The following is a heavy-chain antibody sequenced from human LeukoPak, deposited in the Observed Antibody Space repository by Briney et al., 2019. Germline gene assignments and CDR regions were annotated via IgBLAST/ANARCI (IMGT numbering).Heavy chain of an antibody. CDR2: IKQDGSEK. CDR3: ARGGSYNYDFWSGYYYYYYYMDV. V-gene: IGHV3-7*01. Sequence: GGSLRLSCAASGFTFSSYWMSWVRQAPGKGLEWVANIKQDGSEKYYVDSVKGRFTTSRDNAKNSLYLQMNSLRAEDTAVYYCARGGSYNYDFWSGYYYYYYYMDVWGKGTTVTVSS. J-gene: IGHJ6*03. D-gene: IGHD3-3*01. CDR1: GFTFSSYW.